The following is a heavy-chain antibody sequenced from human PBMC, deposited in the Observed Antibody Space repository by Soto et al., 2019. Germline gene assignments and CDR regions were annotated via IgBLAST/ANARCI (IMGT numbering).Heavy chain of an antibody. CDR2: IIPIFGTA. Sequence: QVQLVQSGAEVKKPGSSVTVSCKASGGTFSSYAISWVRQAPGQGLEWMGGIIPIFGTANYAHQFQGRVTIPADESTSTACMELSSLRSENTAVYYCAKATTIIAERRWPFGTWGQGTLVTVPT. CDR1: GGTFSSYA. D-gene: IGHD6-13*01. V-gene: IGHV1-69*01. J-gene: IGHJ5*01. CDR3: AKATTIIAERRWPFGT.